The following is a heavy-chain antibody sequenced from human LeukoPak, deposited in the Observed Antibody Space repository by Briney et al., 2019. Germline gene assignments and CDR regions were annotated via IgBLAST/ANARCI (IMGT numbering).Heavy chain of an antibody. V-gene: IGHV3-11*04. Sequence: GGSLRLSCAASGFTFTGHFMSWIRQAPGKGLEWVSYISSSGSYIYYADSVKGRFTISRDNAKNSLFLQMNSLRAEDTAVYYCARRGRGYYFDYWGQGTLVTVSS. D-gene: IGHD3-10*01. CDR2: ISSSGSYI. CDR1: GFTFTGHF. J-gene: IGHJ4*02. CDR3: ARRGRGYYFDY.